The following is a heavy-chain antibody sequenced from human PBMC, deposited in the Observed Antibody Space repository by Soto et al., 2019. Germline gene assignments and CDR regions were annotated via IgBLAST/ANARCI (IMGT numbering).Heavy chain of an antibody. J-gene: IGHJ4*02. CDR1: GGTFSSYS. CDR3: ARDGGRHSGGIDY. V-gene: IGHV1-69*01. D-gene: IGHD1-26*01. Sequence: QVQLVQSGAEVKKPGSSVKVSCKASGGTFSSYSINCVRQAPGQGLEWMGEIIPIFCTANYAQKFQGRVTITADESTSTAYMELSSLRSEDTAVYYCARDGGRHSGGIDYWGPGTLVTVSS. CDR2: IIPIFCTA.